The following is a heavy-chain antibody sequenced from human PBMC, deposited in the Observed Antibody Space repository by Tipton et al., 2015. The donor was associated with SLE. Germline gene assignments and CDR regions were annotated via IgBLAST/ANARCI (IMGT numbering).Heavy chain of an antibody. CDR1: GYTFTTYG. Sequence: QSGAEVKKPGASVKVSCKASGYTFTTYGISWVRQAPGQGLEWMGWISAYNGNTNYAQKLQGRVTMTTDTSTRTAYMELKSLRSDDTAVYYCARTDGGNSHYYFDDWGQGTLVTVSS. V-gene: IGHV1-18*01. CDR3: ARTDGGNSHYYFDD. D-gene: IGHD4-23*01. CDR2: ISAYNGNT. J-gene: IGHJ4*02.